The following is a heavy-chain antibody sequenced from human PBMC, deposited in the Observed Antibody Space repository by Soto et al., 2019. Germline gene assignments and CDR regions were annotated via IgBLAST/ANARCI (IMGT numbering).Heavy chain of an antibody. CDR2: ISGSGGST. Sequence: LSLTCAASGFTFSSYAMSWVRQAPGKGLEWVSAISGSGGSTYYADSVKGRFTISRDNSKNTLYLQMNSLRAEDTAVYYCAKDPENDYYDSSGYFDYWGQGTLVTVSS. D-gene: IGHD3-22*01. CDR3: AKDPENDYYDSSGYFDY. J-gene: IGHJ4*02. CDR1: GFTFSSYA. V-gene: IGHV3-23*01.